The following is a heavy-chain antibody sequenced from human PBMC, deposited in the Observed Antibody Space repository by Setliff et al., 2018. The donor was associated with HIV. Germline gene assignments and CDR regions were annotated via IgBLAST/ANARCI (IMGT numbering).Heavy chain of an antibody. CDR3: ARGVLWFGESYDAFDI. V-gene: IGHV1-69*05. Sequence: GASVKVSCKASGYNFSSNGISWVRQAPGQGLEWMGGIIPIFGTANYAQKFQGRVTITTDESTSTAYMELSSLRSEDTAVYYCARGVLWFGESYDAFDIWGQGTMVTVSS. CDR2: IIPIFGTA. CDR1: GYNFSSNG. D-gene: IGHD3-10*01. J-gene: IGHJ3*02.